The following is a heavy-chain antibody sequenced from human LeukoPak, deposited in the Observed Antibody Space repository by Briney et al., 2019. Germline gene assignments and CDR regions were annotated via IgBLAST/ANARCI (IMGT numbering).Heavy chain of an antibody. CDR2: IYTSGST. CDR3: ASASHYDISTGYNDY. J-gene: IGHJ4*02. CDR1: GGSISSYY. D-gene: IGHD3-9*01. Sequence: SETLSLTCTVSGGSISSYYWSWIRQPAGKGLEWIGRIYTSGSTNFNPSLKSRVTMSVDTSKNQFSLKLSSVTAADTAVYYCASASHYDISTGYNDYWGQGTLVTVSS. V-gene: IGHV4-4*07.